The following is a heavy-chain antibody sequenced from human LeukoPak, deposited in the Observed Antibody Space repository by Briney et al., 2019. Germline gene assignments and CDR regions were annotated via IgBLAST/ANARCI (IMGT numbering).Heavy chain of an antibody. Sequence: ASVRVSCKASVYTFTGDFIYWVRHSPGQRLELIAWINPNNGDTNYAPKFQGRVTVASDTSISTAYMDMSRLRSDVTALYYCSREASCDTTSCPQDYWGQGTLVTVSS. CDR1: VYTFTGDF. D-gene: IGHD2-2*01. J-gene: IGHJ4*02. CDR2: INPNNGDT. V-gene: IGHV1-2*02. CDR3: SREASCDTTSCPQDY.